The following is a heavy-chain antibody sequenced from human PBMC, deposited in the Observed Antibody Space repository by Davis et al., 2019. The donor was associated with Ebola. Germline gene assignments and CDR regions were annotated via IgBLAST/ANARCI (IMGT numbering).Heavy chain of an antibody. CDR3: ARDPTGTNWFDT. D-gene: IGHD1-14*01. V-gene: IGHV7-4-1*02. J-gene: IGHJ5*02. CDR1: GYTFTNYA. CDR2: INPNTGNP. Sequence: ASVKVSCKASGYTFTNYAMNWVRQAPGQGLEWVGCINPNTGNPTYAQGFTGRFVFSLDTSVSTAYLHISSLKAEDTAVYYCARDPTGTNWFDTWGQGALVPVSS.